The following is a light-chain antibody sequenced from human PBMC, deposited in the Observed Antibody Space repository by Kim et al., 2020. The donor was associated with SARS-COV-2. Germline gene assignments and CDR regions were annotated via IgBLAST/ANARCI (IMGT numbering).Light chain of an antibody. V-gene: IGKV3-20*01. CDR3: QQYGTSPCT. Sequence: LSIGESATLLRCASQCENSIHLAWYQQRPGQAHGLLLYCAYSSATGITDRFSGSGSGTDFTLKISRLEPEDFAVYYCQQYGTSPCTFGQGNKLEI. J-gene: IGKJ2*02. CDR2: CAY. CDR1: QCENSIH.